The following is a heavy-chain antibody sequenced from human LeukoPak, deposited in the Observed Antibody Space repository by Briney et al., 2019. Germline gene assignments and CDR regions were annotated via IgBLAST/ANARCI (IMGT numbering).Heavy chain of an antibody. V-gene: IGHV3-7*01. Sequence: GGSLRLSCAASGFTFSSYWMSWVRQAPGKGLEWVANIKQDGSEKYYVDSVKGRFTISRDNAKNSLYLQMKGLRAEDTAVYYCARRGYHDYSGFDYWGQGTLVTVSS. CDR2: IKQDGSEK. CDR1: GFTFSSYW. J-gene: IGHJ4*02. D-gene: IGHD1-26*01. CDR3: ARRGYHDYSGFDY.